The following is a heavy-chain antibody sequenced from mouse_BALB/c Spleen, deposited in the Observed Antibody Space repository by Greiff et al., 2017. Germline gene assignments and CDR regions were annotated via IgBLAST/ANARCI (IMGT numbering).Heavy chain of an antibody. Sequence: QVQLQQSGAELVRPGTSVKVSCKASGYAFTNYLIEWVKQRPGQGLEWIGVINPGSGGTNYNEKFKGKATLTADKSSSTAYMQLSSLTSDDSAVYFCARRALRGYGDYWGQGTTLTVSS. CDR3: ARRALRGYGDY. CDR2: INPGSGGT. CDR1: GYAFTNYL. J-gene: IGHJ2*01. V-gene: IGHV1-54*01. D-gene: IGHD3-1*01.